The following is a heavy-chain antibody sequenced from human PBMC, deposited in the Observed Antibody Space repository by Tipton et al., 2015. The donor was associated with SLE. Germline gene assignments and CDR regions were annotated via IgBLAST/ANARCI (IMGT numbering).Heavy chain of an antibody. CDR2: INHSGST. Sequence: LRLSCAVYGGSFSGYYWSWIRQPPGKGLEWIGEINHSGSTNYNPSLKSRVTISVDTSKNQFSLKLTSVTAADTAVYYCAGSWQGWFDPWGQGTLVTVSS. CDR1: GGSFSGYY. J-gene: IGHJ5*02. V-gene: IGHV4-34*01. D-gene: IGHD6-13*01. CDR3: AGSWQGWFDP.